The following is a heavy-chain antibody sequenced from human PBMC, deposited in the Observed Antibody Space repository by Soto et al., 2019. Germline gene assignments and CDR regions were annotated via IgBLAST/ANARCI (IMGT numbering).Heavy chain of an antibody. J-gene: IGHJ5*02. V-gene: IGHV4-34*01. CDR2: INHSGST. CDR1: GGSFSGYY. CDR3: ARFVSIGIWTYDSHAVWFDP. D-gene: IGHD3-22*01. Sequence: QVQLQQWGAGLLKPSETLSLTCAVYGGSFSGYYWSWIRQPPGKGLEWIGEINHSGSTNYNPSLKSRVTISVDTSKNQFSLKLSSVTAADTAVYYCARFVSIGIWTYDSHAVWFDPWGQGTLVTVSS.